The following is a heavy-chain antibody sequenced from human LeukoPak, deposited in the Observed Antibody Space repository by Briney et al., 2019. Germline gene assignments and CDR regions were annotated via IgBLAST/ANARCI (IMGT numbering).Heavy chain of an antibody. CDR1: GGSISSSSYY. J-gene: IGHJ3*01. CDR3: ARPDDGAFDF. D-gene: IGHD5-24*01. Sequence: SQTLSLTCTVSGGSISSSSYYWGWIRQPPGKGLEWIGNIYYSGSTYYNPSLKSRVTISLDTSKNQFSLKLSSVTAADTAVYYCARPDDGAFDFWGQGTMVTVST. V-gene: IGHV4-39*01. CDR2: IYYSGST.